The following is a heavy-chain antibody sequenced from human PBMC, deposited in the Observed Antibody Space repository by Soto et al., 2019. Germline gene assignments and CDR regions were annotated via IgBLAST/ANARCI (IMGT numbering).Heavy chain of an antibody. CDR2: FYPIIGTA. Sequence: GGPVKGSCKGSGSTLRSYAFNWVRQAPGPRREWVGGFYPIIGTANYAQKFQGRVTITADESTSTAYMELSSLRSEDTAVYYCARDQNESTYYYYYYGMDVWGQGTTVTVSS. D-gene: IGHD1-1*01. CDR1: GSTLRSYA. J-gene: IGHJ6*02. V-gene: IGHV1-69*13. CDR3: ARDQNESTYYYYYYGMDV.